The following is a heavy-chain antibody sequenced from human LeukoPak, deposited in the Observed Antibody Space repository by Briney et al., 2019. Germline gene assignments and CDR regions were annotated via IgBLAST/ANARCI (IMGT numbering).Heavy chain of an antibody. V-gene: IGHV4-31*03. Sequence: SETLSLTCTDSGGSISSGGYYWSWIRQHPGKGLEWIGYIYYSGSTYYNPSLKSRVTISVDTSKNQFSLKLSSVTAADTAVYYCARKYYYGSGYYFDYWGQGTLVTVSS. CDR3: ARKYYYGSGYYFDY. J-gene: IGHJ4*02. D-gene: IGHD3-10*01. CDR1: GGSISSGGYY. CDR2: IYYSGST.